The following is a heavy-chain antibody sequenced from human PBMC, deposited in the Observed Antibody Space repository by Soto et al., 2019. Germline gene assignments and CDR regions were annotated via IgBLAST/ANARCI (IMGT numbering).Heavy chain of an antibody. V-gene: IGHV3-15*01. Sequence: EEQLVESGGGLVNPGGSLGLSCAASGFAFSVAWMHWVRQAPGKGLEWVGRVKSKGSGGSTDYAAPVKGRFTVSRDDSRHTVYLQMNSLKTEDTAVYYCTTAIIGTTQYWGQGTLVTVSS. CDR3: TTAIIGTTQY. D-gene: IGHD1-7*01. CDR2: VKSKGSGGST. CDR1: GFAFSVAW. J-gene: IGHJ4*02.